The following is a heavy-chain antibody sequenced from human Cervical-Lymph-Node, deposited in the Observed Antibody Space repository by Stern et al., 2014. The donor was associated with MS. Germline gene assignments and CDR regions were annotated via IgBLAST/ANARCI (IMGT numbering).Heavy chain of an antibody. CDR1: GFSFSNYG. Sequence: VQLEESGGGVVQPGRSLRLSCVASGFSFSNYGMHWVRQAPGKGLEWGAVTSYDGSNKDYTDSVKGRFTISRDNSKNTLYLQMNSLRVEDTAVYYCARDESPCSSTSCYSGYYGMDVWGQGTTVTVSS. CDR2: TSYDGSNK. CDR3: ARDESPCSSTSCYSGYYGMDV. J-gene: IGHJ6*02. V-gene: IGHV3-30*19. D-gene: IGHD2-2*01.